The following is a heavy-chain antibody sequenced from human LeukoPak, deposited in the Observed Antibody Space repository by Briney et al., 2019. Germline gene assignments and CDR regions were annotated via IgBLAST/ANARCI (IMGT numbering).Heavy chain of an antibody. CDR2: ISAYNGNT. D-gene: IGHD3-9*01. J-gene: IGHJ6*02. V-gene: IGHV1-18*01. Sequence: ASVKVSFKASGYTFTIYGISWVRQAPGQGLEWMGWISAYNGNTNYAQKLQGRVTMTTDTSTSTAYMELRSLRSDDTAVYYCARVHQTRGYDILTGYYYYYYGMDVWGQGTAVTVSS. CDR1: GYTFTIYG. CDR3: ARVHQTRGYDILTGYYYYYYGMDV.